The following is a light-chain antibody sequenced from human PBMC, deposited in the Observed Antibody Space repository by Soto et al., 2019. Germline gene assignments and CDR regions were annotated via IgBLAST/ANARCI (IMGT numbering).Light chain of an antibody. Sequence: EMVMPESPATLSVSPGAGAPLSCRASQNVYSNLAWYQQKPGQPPRLLVYAASTRATGVPARFSGSGSGTDFTLTIRSLQSEDFAVYYCQKHNVWPPITVGKGKRLEIK. CDR2: AAS. J-gene: IGKJ5*01. CDR1: QNVYSN. CDR3: QKHNVWPPIT. V-gene: IGKV3D-15*01.